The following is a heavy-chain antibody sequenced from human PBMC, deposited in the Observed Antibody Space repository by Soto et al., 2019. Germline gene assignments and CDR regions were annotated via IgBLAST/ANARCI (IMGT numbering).Heavy chain of an antibody. CDR1: GFSLSTSGMC. J-gene: IGHJ3*02. Sequence: SGPTLVNPTQTLTLTCTFSGFSLSTSGMCVSWIRQPPGKALEWLALIDWDDDTYYNTSLKTRLTISKDTSKNQVVLTMTNMDPVDTATYYCARIFYYYDSSGSRNGAFDIWGQGTMVTVS. D-gene: IGHD3-22*01. V-gene: IGHV2-70*01. CDR2: IDWDDDT. CDR3: ARIFYYYDSSGSRNGAFDI.